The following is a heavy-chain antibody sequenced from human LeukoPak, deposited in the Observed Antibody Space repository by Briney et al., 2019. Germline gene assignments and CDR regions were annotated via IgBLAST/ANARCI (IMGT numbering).Heavy chain of an antibody. CDR3: ARENGYSFPFDY. J-gene: IGHJ4*02. V-gene: IGHV4-4*02. CDR2: IYHSGST. Sequence: SETLSLTCVVSGGSISTDKWWSWVRQSPGKGLECIGEIYHSGSTNYNPSLKSRVTISVDKSKNQFSLRLTSVTAADTAVYYCARENGYSFPFDYWGQGTLVTVSS. CDR1: GGSISTDKW. D-gene: IGHD5-24*01.